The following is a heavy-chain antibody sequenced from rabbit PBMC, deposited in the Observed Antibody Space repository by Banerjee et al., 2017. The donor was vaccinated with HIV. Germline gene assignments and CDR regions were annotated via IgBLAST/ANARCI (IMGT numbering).Heavy chain of an antibody. J-gene: IGHJ4*01. D-gene: IGHD3-1*01. CDR1: GIDFSSYYY. CDR2: IYTNSGTH. V-gene: IGHV1S43*01. Sequence: QQQLEESGGGLVKPGGTLTLTCKASGIDFSSYYYMCWVRQAPGKGLELIACIYTNSGTHWAGGGVERRITITRRPSPNTVELKMASPADAGTAFYFRGSNGFWEVDMGAYYLDLWGPGTLVTVS. CDR3: GSNGFWEVDMGAYYLDL.